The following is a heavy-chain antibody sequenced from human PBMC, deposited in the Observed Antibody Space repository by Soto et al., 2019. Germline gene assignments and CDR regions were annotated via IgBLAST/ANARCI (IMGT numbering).Heavy chain of an antibody. D-gene: IGHD6-13*01. V-gene: IGHV3-73*01. CDR3: TRRAAAAAVVPYGMDV. Sequence: LSLSCAASGFTFSGSAMHWVRQASGKGLEWVGRIRSKANSYATAYAASVKGRFTISRDDSKNTAYLQMNSLKTEDTAVYYCTRRAAAAAVVPYGMDVWGQGTTVTVSS. CDR2: IRSKANSYAT. J-gene: IGHJ6*02. CDR1: GFTFSGSA.